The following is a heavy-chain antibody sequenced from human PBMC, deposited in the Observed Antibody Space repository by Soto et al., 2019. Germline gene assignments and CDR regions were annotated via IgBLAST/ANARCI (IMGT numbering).Heavy chain of an antibody. CDR2: IIPIFGTA. Sequence: QVQLMQSGAEVKKPGSSVKVSCKASGGTFSSYAISWVRQAPGQGLEWMGGIIPIFGTANYAQKFQGRVTITADESTSTAYMELSSLRSEDTAVYYCARGYSYGAHINYYYYGMDVWGQGTTVTVSS. V-gene: IGHV1-69*01. D-gene: IGHD5-18*01. CDR1: GGTFSSYA. J-gene: IGHJ6*02. CDR3: ARGYSYGAHINYYYYGMDV.